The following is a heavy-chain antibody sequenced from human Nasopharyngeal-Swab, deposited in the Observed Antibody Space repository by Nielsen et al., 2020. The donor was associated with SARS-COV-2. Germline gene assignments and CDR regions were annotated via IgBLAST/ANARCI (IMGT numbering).Heavy chain of an antibody. V-gene: IGHV4-59*13. CDR3: ARIDGWGAMDV. J-gene: IGHJ6*02. CDR1: SDSISPYF. CDR2: ISHSGST. Sequence: GSLRLSCTVSSDSISPYFWNWIRQSPGMGLEWIGYISHSGSTNYTPSLKSRVTISIDTSKKQLSLKLRSVTAADTAVYYCARIDGWGAMDVWGQGTTVTVSS. D-gene: IGHD3-10*01.